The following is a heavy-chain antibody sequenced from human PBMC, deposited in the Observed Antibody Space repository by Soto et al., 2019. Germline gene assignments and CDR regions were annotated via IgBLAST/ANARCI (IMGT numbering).Heavy chain of an antibody. Sequence: QVQLVQSGSEVKMPGSSVKVSCKTSGGTFSRHAINWVRQAPGQGLEWMGGIIPLFGTTNYAQKFKGRVTISADESTSTADMELGSLTSEDAAVYYCARAAIHGSSWCFWFEPLGQGGLVTVSS. V-gene: IGHV1-69*01. CDR2: IIPLFGTT. J-gene: IGHJ5*02. D-gene: IGHD6-13*01. CDR1: GGTFSRHA. CDR3: ARAAIHGSSWCFWFEP.